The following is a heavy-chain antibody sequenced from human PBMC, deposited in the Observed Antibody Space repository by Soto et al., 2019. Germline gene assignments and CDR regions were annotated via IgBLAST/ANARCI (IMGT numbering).Heavy chain of an antibody. CDR3: ARDQGGPRHYDFWRCSGSWVDY. CDR1: GYTFTSYG. Sequence: QVQLVQSGAEVKKPGASVKVSCKASGYTFTSYGISWVRQAPGQGLEWMGWISAYNGNTNYAQKLQGRVTMTTDTSTSTAYMELRSLRSDDTAGYYCARDQGGPRHYDFWRCSGSWVDYWGQGTLVTVSS. V-gene: IGHV1-18*01. CDR2: ISAYNGNT. J-gene: IGHJ4*02. D-gene: IGHD3-3*01.